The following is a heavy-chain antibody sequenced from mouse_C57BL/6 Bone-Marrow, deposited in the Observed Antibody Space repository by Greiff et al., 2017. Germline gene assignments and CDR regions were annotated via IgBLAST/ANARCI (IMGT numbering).Heavy chain of an antibody. V-gene: IGHV6-3*01. CDR3: TVYYGNYLFAY. Sequence: EVKVEESGGGLVQPGGSMKLSCVASGFTFSNYWMNWVRQSPEKGLEWVAQIRLKSDNYATHYAVSVKGRFTISRDDSKSSVYLQMNNLRAEDTGIYYCTVYYGNYLFAYWGQGTLVTVSA. J-gene: IGHJ3*01. CDR1: GFTFSNYW. D-gene: IGHD2-1*01. CDR2: IRLKSDNYAT.